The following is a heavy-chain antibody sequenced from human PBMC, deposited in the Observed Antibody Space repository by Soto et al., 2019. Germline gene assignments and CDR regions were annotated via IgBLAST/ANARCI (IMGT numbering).Heavy chain of an antibody. Sequence: SETLSLTCTVSGGSISSYYWSWIRQPPGKGLEWIGYIYYSGSTNYNPSLKSRVTISLDTSKNQFSLRLSSVTAADTAVYYCARSPHDYGDYWGQGILVTVSS. CDR3: ARSPHDYGDY. CDR1: GGSISSYY. CDR2: IYYSGST. V-gene: IGHV4-59*12. J-gene: IGHJ4*02.